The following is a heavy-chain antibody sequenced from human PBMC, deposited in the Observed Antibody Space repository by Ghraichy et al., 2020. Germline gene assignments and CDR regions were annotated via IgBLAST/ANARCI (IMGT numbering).Heavy chain of an antibody. CDR2: IYTNGYT. CDR3: AGIATNEGGWYFGV. J-gene: IGHJ2*01. Sequence: SETLSLTCSVSGDSISTYYWGWIRQPPGKGLEWMGYIYTNGYTNYNTSLESRVTISVDTSKNQFSLKLISVTAADTALYYCAGIATNEGGWYFGVWGRGTLVTVSS. CDR1: GDSISTYY. D-gene: IGHD6-13*01. V-gene: IGHV4-4*08.